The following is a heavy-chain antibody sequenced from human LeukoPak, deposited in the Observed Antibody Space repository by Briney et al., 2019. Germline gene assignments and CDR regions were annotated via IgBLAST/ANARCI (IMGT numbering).Heavy chain of an antibody. CDR1: GFTFSSYS. CDR3: ASGRYCSGGSCYMDY. Sequence: GGSLRLSCAACGFTFSSYSMNWVRQAPGKGLEWVSSISSSSSYIYYADSVKGRFTISRDNAKNSLYLQMNSLRAEDAAVYYCASGRYCSGGSCYMDYWGQGTLVTVSS. J-gene: IGHJ4*02. V-gene: IGHV3-21*01. D-gene: IGHD2-15*01. CDR2: ISSSSSYI.